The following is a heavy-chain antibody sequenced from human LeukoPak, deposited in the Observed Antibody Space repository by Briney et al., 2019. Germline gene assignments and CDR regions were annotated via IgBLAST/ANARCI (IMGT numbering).Heavy chain of an antibody. D-gene: IGHD1-26*01. CDR3: AKEYTGTFSPFPSYFDN. V-gene: IGHV3-21*04. J-gene: IGHJ4*02. Sequence: PGGSLRLSCTASGFTFSSYSMNWVRQAPGKGLEWVSSISSSSSYIYYADSVKGRFTISRDNSKNTLYLQMNSLRAEDTAIYYCAKEYTGTFSPFPSYFDNWGQGTLVTVSS. CDR1: GFTFSSYS. CDR2: ISSSSSYI.